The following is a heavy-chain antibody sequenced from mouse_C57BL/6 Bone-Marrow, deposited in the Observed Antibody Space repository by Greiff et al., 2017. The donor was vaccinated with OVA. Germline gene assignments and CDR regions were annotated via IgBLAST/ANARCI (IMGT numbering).Heavy chain of an antibody. V-gene: IGHV1-69*01. J-gene: IGHJ4*01. CDR2: IDPSDSYT. Sequence: QVQLQQPGAELVMPGASVKLSCKASGYTFTSYWMHWVKQRPGQGLEWIGEIDPSDSYTNYNQKFKGKSTLTVDKSSITAYMQLSSLTSEDSAVYYCARGGSNSLYAMDYWGQGTSVTVSS. D-gene: IGHD2-5*01. CDR1: GYTFTSYW. CDR3: ARGGSNSLYAMDY.